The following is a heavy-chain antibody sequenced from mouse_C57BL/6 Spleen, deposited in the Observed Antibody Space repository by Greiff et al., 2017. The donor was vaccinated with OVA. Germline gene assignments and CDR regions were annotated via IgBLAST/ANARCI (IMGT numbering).Heavy chain of an antibody. J-gene: IGHJ4*01. Sequence: QVQLQQPGAELVKPGASVKMSCKASGYTFTSYWITWVKQRPGQGLEWIGDIYPGSGSTNYNEKFKSKATLTVDTSSSTAYMQLSSLTSEDSAVYYCARTILTRGAMDYWGQGTSVTVSS. CDR1: GYTFTSYW. D-gene: IGHD1-1*01. V-gene: IGHV1-55*01. CDR3: ARTILTRGAMDY. CDR2: IYPGSGST.